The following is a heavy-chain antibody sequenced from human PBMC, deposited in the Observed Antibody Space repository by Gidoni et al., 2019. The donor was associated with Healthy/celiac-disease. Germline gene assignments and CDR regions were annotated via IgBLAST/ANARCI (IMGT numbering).Heavy chain of an antibody. J-gene: IGHJ4*02. V-gene: IGHV4-39*01. D-gene: IGHD3-10*01. Sequence: QLQLQESGPGLVKPSETLSLTCTVSGGSISISSYYWGWIRQPPGKGLEWIGSIYYSGSTYYNPSLKSRVTISVDTAKNQFSLKLSSVTAADTAVYYCARHELLWSQTRFDYWGQGTLVTVSS. CDR1: GGSISISSYY. CDR3: ARHELLWSQTRFDY. CDR2: IYYSGST.